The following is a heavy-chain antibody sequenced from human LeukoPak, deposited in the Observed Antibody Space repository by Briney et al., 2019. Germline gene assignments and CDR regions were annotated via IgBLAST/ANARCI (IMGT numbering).Heavy chain of an antibody. CDR2: ISSSGSTI. D-gene: IGHD3-10*01. V-gene: IGHV3-48*03. CDR3: ARGEYGSGSYHIDY. Sequence: PGGSLRLSCAASGFTFSSYEMNWVRQAPGKGLEWVSYISSSGSTIYYAGSVKGRFTISRDNAKNSLFLQMNSLRAGDTAVYYCARGEYGSGSYHIDYWGQGTLVTVSS. J-gene: IGHJ4*02. CDR1: GFTFSSYE.